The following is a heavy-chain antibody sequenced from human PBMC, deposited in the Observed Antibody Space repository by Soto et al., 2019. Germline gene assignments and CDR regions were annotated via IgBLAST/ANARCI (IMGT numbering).Heavy chain of an antibody. CDR3: ARDKVCGGFDI. D-gene: IGHD2-21*01. CDR2: ISGYNGNT. V-gene: IGHV1-18*01. Sequence: QVQLVQSGPELKKPGASVKVSCKASGYSFSNYNFCWVRQAPGQGLEWLGWISGYNGNTKYPQKLQGRVTMTTDTFTSTAYMELRSLRSDDTAVYYCARDKVCGGFDIWGQGTMVTVSS. J-gene: IGHJ3*02. CDR1: GYSFSNYN.